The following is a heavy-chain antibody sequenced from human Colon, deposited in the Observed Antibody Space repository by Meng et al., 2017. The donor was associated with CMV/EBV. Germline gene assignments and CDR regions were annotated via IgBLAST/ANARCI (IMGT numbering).Heavy chain of an antibody. J-gene: IGHJ6*02. CDR2: IYHSGST. D-gene: IGHD3-3*01. Sequence: SETLSLTCTVSGYSISSGYYWGWIRQPPGKGLEWIVSIYHSGSTYYNPSLKSRVTISVDTSKNQFSLKLSSVTAADTAVYYCARMDYDFYLWGQGTTVTVSS. CDR3: ARMDYDFYL. CDR1: GYSISSGYY. V-gene: IGHV4-38-2*02.